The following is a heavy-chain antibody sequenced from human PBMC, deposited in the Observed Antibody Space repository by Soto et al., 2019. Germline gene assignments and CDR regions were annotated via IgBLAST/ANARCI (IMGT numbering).Heavy chain of an antibody. V-gene: IGHV1-69*08. CDR3: AREFVSGSYRWGG. D-gene: IGHD3-10*01. Sequence: QVQLVQSGAEVKKPGSSVKVSCKASGGTFSSYTISWVRQAPGQGLEWMGRIIPILGIANYAQKFQGRVTITAEKSTSTAYMELSTLRSEDTAVYYCAREFVSGSYRWGGWGQGTLVTVSS. CDR1: GGTFSSYT. J-gene: IGHJ4*02. CDR2: IIPILGIA.